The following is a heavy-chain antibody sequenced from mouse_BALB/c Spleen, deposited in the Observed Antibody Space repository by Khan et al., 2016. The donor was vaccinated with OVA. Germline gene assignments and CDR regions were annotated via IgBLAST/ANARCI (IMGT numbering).Heavy chain of an antibody. V-gene: IGHV1-18*01. CDR3: ARGYDFDAY. Sequence: EVQLQESGPDLVKPGASVKISCKASGYSFTLYYMTWVKQSHGKSLEWFGRVNPNTGGSDYNQEFKGKAILTVDQSSNTAYMALHSLTSDNAAVYNCARGYDFDAYWGQGTLVTVTA. J-gene: IGHJ3*01. CDR2: VNPNTGGS. D-gene: IGHD2-14*01. CDR1: GYSFTLYY.